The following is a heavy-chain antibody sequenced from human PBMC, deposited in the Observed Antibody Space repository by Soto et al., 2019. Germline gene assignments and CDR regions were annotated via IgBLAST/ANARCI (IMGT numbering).Heavy chain of an antibody. CDR1: GDSIYTASVA. CDR2: TYYRSKWIS. D-gene: IGHD2-15*01. Sequence: SQTLSLTCAISGDSIYTASVAWYWIRQSPSRGLEWLGRTYYRSKWISDYAVSVKSRILINPDTPKNQFSLQLNSVTPEDTAAYYCARGRDSAFDIWGQGKMVTVS. CDR3: ARGRDSAFDI. J-gene: IGHJ3*02. V-gene: IGHV6-1*01.